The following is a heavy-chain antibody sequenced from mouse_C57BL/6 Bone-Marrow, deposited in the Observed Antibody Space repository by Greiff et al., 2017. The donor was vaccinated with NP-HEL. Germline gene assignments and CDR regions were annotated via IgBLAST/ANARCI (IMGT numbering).Heavy chain of an antibody. Sequence: EVKLVESGGGLVKPGGSLKLSCAASGFTFSDYGMHWVRQAPEKGLEWVAYISSGSSSIYYADTVKGRFTISRDNAKNTLFLQMTSLRSEDTAMYYCARTLRWLLRGGFAYWGQGTLVTVSA. J-gene: IGHJ3*01. CDR2: ISSGSSSI. V-gene: IGHV5-17*01. D-gene: IGHD2-3*01. CDR1: GFTFSDYG. CDR3: ARTLRWLLRGGFAY.